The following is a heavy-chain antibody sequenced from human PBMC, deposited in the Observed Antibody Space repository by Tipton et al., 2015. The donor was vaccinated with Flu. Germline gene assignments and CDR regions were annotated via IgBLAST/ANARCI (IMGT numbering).Heavy chain of an antibody. CDR2: IYYSGST. V-gene: IGHV4-39*07. CDR3: ASYYGSGSNAFDI. Sequence: LRLSCTVSGGSISSSSYYWGWIRQPPGKGLEWIGSIYYSGSTYHNPSLKSRVTISVDTSKNQFSLKLSSVTAADTAVYYCASYYGSGSNAFDIWGQGTMVTVSS. J-gene: IGHJ3*02. CDR1: GGSISSSSYY. D-gene: IGHD3-10*01.